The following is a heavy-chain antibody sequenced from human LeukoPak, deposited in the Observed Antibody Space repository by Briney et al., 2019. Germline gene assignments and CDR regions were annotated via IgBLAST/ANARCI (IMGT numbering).Heavy chain of an antibody. J-gene: IGHJ4*02. CDR3: ARVRGYSNYHYYDSSGSPFDY. V-gene: IGHV4-39*07. Sequence: SETLSLTCTVSGGSISSSSYYWGWIRQPPGKGLEWIGEINHSGSTNYNPSLKSRFTISVDTSKNQFSLKLSSVTAADTAVYYCARVRGYSNYHYYDSSGSPFDYWGQGTLVTVSS. CDR1: GGSISSSSYY. CDR2: INHSGST. D-gene: IGHD3-22*01.